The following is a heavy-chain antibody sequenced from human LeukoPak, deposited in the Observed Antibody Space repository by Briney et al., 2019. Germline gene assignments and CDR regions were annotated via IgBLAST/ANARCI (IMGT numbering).Heavy chain of an antibody. D-gene: IGHD6-19*01. CDR2: INHSGRT. V-gene: IGHV4-34*01. CDR1: GESFSAYY. Sequence: PSETLSLTCAVYGESFSAYYWSWIRQPPGKGLEWIGEINHSGRTIYNPSLTSRVTISVDTSKNQFSLKLNSVTAADTAVYYCARDIGGAGYWGQGTLVTVSS. CDR3: ARDIGGAGY. J-gene: IGHJ4*02.